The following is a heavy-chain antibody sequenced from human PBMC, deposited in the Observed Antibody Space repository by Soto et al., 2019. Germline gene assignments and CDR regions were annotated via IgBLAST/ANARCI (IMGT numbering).Heavy chain of an antibody. Sequence: SETLSLTCTVSGGSISSYYWSWIRQPAGKGLEWVGRIYTSGSTNYNPSLKSRVTMSVDTPKNQFSLKLSSVTAADTAVYYCARDSIAARRYYYYGMDVWGQGTTVTVSS. CDR1: GGSISSYY. CDR3: ARDSIAARRYYYYGMDV. CDR2: IYTSGST. J-gene: IGHJ6*02. D-gene: IGHD6-6*01. V-gene: IGHV4-4*07.